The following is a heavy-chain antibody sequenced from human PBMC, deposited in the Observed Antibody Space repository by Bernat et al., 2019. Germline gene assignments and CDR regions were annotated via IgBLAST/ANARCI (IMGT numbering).Heavy chain of an antibody. D-gene: IGHD3-22*01. CDR1: GFTVRTSY. CDR3: VRGTMTLPGDY. CDR2: LDGTGGYT. V-gene: IGHV3-11*05. J-gene: IGHJ4*02. Sequence: GRRVESGGGGGRPGGSLRLSCAASGFTVRTSYRNGIRRAPGKGLEWVAYLDGTGGYTNYADSVKGRFTISRDNAKNSLYLQINSLRAEDTAVYYCVRGTMTLPGDYWGQGTLVTVSS.